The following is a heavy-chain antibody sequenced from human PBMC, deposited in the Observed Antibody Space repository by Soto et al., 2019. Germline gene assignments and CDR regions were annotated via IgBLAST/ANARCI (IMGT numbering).Heavy chain of an antibody. J-gene: IGHJ4*01. CDR1: GFTFSSYS. Sequence: GGSLRLSCAASGFTFSSYSMQWVRQAPDKGLEWVAVISYDGYSKYYVDSVKGRFTISRDNSKNTLYLQMNSLRAEDTAIYYCARDFTGTGTFDYWGHGTLVTVSS. V-gene: IGHV3-30-3*01. CDR3: ARDFTGTGTFDY. CDR2: ISYDGYSK. D-gene: IGHD1-1*01.